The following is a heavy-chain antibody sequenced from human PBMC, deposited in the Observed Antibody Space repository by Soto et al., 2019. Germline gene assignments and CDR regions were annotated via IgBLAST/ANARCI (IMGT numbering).Heavy chain of an antibody. D-gene: IGHD2-8*01. Sequence: GALRVACSASGFTFSRSDLHWVRQAPGKGLEWVGRVRSKIHNYATSFADSVRGRFTISRNDSDNTVSLEMSGLKSEDTALYYCSRHEEGRRMVFYGMDVWGQGTTVTVYS. CDR1: GFTFSRSD. CDR2: VRSKIHNYAT. V-gene: IGHV3-73*01. CDR3: SRHEEGRRMVFYGMDV. J-gene: IGHJ6*02.